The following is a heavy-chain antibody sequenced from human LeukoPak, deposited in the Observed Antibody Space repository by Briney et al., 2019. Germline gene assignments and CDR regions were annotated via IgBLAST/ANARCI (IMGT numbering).Heavy chain of an antibody. CDR3: ARDLFSRYYYDSSGYYLRNYYGMDV. V-gene: IGHV3-74*01. CDR2: INSDGSST. CDR1: GFTFSSYW. J-gene: IGHJ6*02. D-gene: IGHD3-22*01. Sequence: PGGSLRLSCAASGFTFSSYWMHWVRQAPGKGLVWVSRINSDGSSTSYADSVKGRFTISRDNAKNTLYLQMNSLRAEDTAVYYCARDLFSRYYYDSSGYYLRNYYGMDVWGQGTTVTVSS.